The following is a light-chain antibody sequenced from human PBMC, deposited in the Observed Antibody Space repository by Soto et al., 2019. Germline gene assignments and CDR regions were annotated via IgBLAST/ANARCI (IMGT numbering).Light chain of an antibody. CDR2: GAS. J-gene: IGKJ5*01. V-gene: IGKV3-15*01. Sequence: EIVMTQSPATLSVSPGERATLSCRASQSVSILLAWYQQKPGQAPRVLIYGASTTAPGIPARFSGSGSGTEFTLTISSLQSEDSAVYYCQLSQQRSDWPPITFGQGTRREIK. CDR3: QLSQQRSDWPPIT. CDR1: QSVSIL.